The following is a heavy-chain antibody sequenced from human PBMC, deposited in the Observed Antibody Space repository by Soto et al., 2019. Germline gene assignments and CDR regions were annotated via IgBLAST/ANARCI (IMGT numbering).Heavy chain of an antibody. CDR3: ASERGRRGDCRLGHDY. J-gene: IGHJ4*01. D-gene: IGHD2-21*02. CDR2: IAPFKGKM. V-gene: IGHV1-18*04. Sequence: GASVKVSCKASGYVFSSYGINWVRKAPGQGLEWVGWIAPFKGKMNFAPRLQGRITMTADTSTNPASLEVRTLTSDDTGVFFCASERGRRGDCRLGHDYFGNGILVT. CDR1: GYVFSSYG.